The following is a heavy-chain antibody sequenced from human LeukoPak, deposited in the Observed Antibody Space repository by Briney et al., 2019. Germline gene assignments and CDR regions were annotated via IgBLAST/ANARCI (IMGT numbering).Heavy chain of an antibody. CDR2: ISAYNGNT. D-gene: IGHD3-3*01. V-gene: IGHV1-18*01. J-gene: IGHJ4*02. CDR3: ARDPLRGGSGYRAFDY. Sequence: APVKVSCKASGYTFTSYGISWVRQAPGQGLEWMGWISAYNGNTNYAQKLQGRVTMTTDTSTSTAYMELRSLRSDDTAVYYCARDPLRGGSGYRAFDYWGQGTLVTVSS. CDR1: GYTFTSYG.